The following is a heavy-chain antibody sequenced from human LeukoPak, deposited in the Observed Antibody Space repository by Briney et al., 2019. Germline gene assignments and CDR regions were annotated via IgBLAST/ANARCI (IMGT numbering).Heavy chain of an antibody. CDR1: GFTFSSYS. CDR2: ISSSSYI. D-gene: IGHD3-3*01. Sequence: GGSLRLSCAASGFTFSSYSMNWVRQAPGKGLEWVSSISSSSYIYYADSVKGRFTISRDNAKNSLYLQMNSLRAEDTAVYYCARDKGIYDFWSGYYWYWGQGTLVTVSS. J-gene: IGHJ4*02. V-gene: IGHV3-21*01. CDR3: ARDKGIYDFWSGYYWY.